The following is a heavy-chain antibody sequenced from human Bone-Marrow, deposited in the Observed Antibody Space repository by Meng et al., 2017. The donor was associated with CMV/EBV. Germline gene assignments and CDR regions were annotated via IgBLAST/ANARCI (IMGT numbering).Heavy chain of an antibody. V-gene: IGHV1-2*02. J-gene: IGHJ6*02. D-gene: IGHD2-2*01. CDR2: INPNSGDT. Sequence: ASLKVICKASGYTFTGSYMHCVRQAPGQGLEWMGLINPNSGDTTFAQQFQGRVTMTRDTSISTAYMELSSLRSDDTAVYYCARDCSSSGCAPEVLYYYYYYGMDVWGQGTTVTVSS. CDR1: GYTFTGSY. CDR3: ARDCSSSGCAPEVLYYYYYYGMDV.